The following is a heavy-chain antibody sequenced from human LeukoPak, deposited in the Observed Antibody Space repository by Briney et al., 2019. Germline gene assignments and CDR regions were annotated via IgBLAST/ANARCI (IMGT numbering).Heavy chain of an antibody. J-gene: IGHJ4*02. D-gene: IGHD3-3*01. CDR1: GGSFSGYY. CDR3: ARAGPIFWSGYYKYYFDY. CDR2: INRSGST. V-gene: IGHV4-34*01. Sequence: PSETLSLTCAVYGGSFSGYYWSWIRQPPGKGLEWIGEINRSGSTNYNPSLKSRVTISVDTSKNQFSLKLSSVTAADTAVYYCARAGPIFWSGYYKYYFDYWGQGTLVTVSS.